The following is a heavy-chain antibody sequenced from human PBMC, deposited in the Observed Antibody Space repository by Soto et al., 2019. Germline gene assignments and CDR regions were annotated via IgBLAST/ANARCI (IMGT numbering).Heavy chain of an antibody. V-gene: IGHV3-74*01. CDR2: INSDGSST. Sequence: GGSLRLSCAASGFSFSSYWMHWVRQAPGKGLVWVSRINSDGSSTNYADSVKGRFTISRDNVKNTLYLQMNSLRAEDTAVYYCAGGFTEGATGYWGQGTLVTVSS. J-gene: IGHJ4*02. CDR3: AGGFTEGATGY. D-gene: IGHD1-26*01. CDR1: GFSFSSYW.